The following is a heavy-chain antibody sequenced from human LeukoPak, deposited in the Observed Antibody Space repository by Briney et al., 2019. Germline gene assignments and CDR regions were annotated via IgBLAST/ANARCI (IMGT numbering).Heavy chain of an antibody. CDR3: AKGKDQWELLHAFDV. V-gene: IGHV3-23*01. Sequence: GGSLRLSRAASGFTFSSHAMSWVRQTPGKGLEWVSAISGSGGSTYYADSVKGRFTISRDNSKNTLYLQMNSLRAEDTAVYYCAKGKDQWELLHAFDVWGQGTLVTVSS. CDR1: GFTFSSHA. CDR2: ISGSGGST. J-gene: IGHJ3*01. D-gene: IGHD1-26*01.